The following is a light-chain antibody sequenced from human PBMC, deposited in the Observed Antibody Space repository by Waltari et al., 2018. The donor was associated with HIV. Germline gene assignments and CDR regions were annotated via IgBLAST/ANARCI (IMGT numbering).Light chain of an antibody. CDR2: ANT. CDR3: QSYDSSLSGWV. Sequence: SVLTQPPSVSGGPGQRVTISCTGCRSNIGSGSDVHWYQQFPGTAPKVLIYANTNRPSGVPDRFSGSKSGYSASLVITGLQAEDDADYYCQSYDSSLSGWVFGGGTKLTVL. CDR1: RSNIGSGSD. J-gene: IGLJ3*02. V-gene: IGLV1-40*01.